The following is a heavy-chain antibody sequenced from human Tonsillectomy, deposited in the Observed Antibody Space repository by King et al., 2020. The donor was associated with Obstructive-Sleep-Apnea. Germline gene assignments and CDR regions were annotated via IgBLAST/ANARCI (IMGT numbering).Heavy chain of an antibody. D-gene: IGHD3-16*01. Sequence: VQLVESGGGVVQPGRSLRLSCAASGFTFSSYAMHWVRQAPGKGLEWVAVISYDGSNKYYADSVKGRFTISRDNSKNTLYLQMNSLRAEDTAVYYCAREGPNDYFDYWGQGTLVTVSS. CDR2: ISYDGSNK. J-gene: IGHJ4*02. CDR1: GFTFSSYA. V-gene: IGHV3-30-3*01. CDR3: AREGPNDYFDY.